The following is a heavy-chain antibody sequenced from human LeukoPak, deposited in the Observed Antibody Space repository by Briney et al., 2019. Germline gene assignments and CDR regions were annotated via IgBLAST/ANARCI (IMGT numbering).Heavy chain of an antibody. J-gene: IGHJ4*02. CDR3: ARDWVDCSSTSCPLDY. V-gene: IGHV3-66*01. Sequence: GGSLRLSCAASGFTVSSNYMSWVRQAPGKGLEWVSVIYRGGSTYYADSVKGRFTISRDNSKNTLYLQMNSLRAEDTAVYYCARDWVDCSSTSCPLDYWGQGTLVTVSS. D-gene: IGHD2-2*01. CDR2: IYRGGST. CDR1: GFTVSSNY.